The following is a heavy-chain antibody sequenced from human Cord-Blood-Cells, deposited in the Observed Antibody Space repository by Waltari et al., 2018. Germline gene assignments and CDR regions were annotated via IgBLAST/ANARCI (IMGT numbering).Heavy chain of an antibody. D-gene: IGHD6-19*01. CDR1: GGTFSSYA. Sequence: QVQLVQSGAEVKKPGSSVKVSCKASGGTFSSYAISWVRQAPGQGLEWMGGIIPSFGTANYAQKFQGRVTITADESTSTAYMELSSLRAEDTAVYYCARVRPSFGYSSGWYDYWGQGTLVTVSS. CDR2: IIPSFGTA. CDR3: ARVRPSFGYSSGWYDY. V-gene: IGHV1-69*01. J-gene: IGHJ4*02.